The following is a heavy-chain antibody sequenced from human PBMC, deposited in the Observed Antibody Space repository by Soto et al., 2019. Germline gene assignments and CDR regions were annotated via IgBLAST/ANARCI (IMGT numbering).Heavy chain of an antibody. D-gene: IGHD6-19*01. J-gene: IGHJ5*02. CDR3: ARVAGSGWYDA. Sequence: SETLSLTCAVSGGYIVGGGYSWSWIRQPTGKGLEWIGTAYPRGSTYYDPSLKSRVTISLDLSKNQFSLNLNSVTAADTAVYYCARVAGSGWYDAWGQGTLVT. V-gene: IGHV4-30-2*01. CDR1: GGYIVGGGYS. CDR2: AYPRGST.